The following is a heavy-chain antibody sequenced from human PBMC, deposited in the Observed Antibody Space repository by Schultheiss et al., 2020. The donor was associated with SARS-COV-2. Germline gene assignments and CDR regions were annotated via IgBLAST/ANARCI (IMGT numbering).Heavy chain of an antibody. D-gene: IGHD1-26*01. CDR3: ARASGSYVADY. CDR1: GGSISSYY. V-gene: IGHV4-59*01. Sequence: SETLSLTCTVSGGSISSYYWSWIRQPPGKGLEWIGYIYYSGSTNYNPSLKSRVTISVDTSKNQFSLKLSSVTAADTALYYCARASGSYVADYWGQGTLVIVAS. J-gene: IGHJ4*01. CDR2: IYYSGST.